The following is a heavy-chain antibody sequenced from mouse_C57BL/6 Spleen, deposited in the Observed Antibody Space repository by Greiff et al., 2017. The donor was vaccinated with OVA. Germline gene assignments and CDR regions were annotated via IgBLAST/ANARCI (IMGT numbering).Heavy chain of an antibody. J-gene: IGHJ3*01. CDR3: ARILPDAY. CDR1: GYTFTSYW. V-gene: IGHV1-61*01. Sequence: VQLQQPGAELVRPGSSVKLSCKASGYTFTSYWMDWVKQRPGQGLEWIGNIYPSDSETHYNQKFKDKATLTVDKSSSTAYMQLSSLTSEDSAVYYCARILPDAYWGQGTLVTVSA. CDR2: IYPSDSET.